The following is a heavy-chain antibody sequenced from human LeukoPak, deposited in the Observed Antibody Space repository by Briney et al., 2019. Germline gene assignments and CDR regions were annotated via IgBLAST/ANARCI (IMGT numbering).Heavy chain of an antibody. CDR1: GGSISSGGYY. CDR2: IYYSGST. V-gene: IGHV4-31*03. J-gene: IGHJ3*02. D-gene: IGHD3-22*01. Sequence: SETLSLTCTVSGGSISSGGYYWSWIRQHPGKGLEWIRYIYYSGSTYYNPSLKSRVTISVDTSKNQFSLKLSSVTAADTAVYYCARVSGIVVVRGPLDIWGQGTMVTVSS. CDR3: ARVSGIVVVRGPLDI.